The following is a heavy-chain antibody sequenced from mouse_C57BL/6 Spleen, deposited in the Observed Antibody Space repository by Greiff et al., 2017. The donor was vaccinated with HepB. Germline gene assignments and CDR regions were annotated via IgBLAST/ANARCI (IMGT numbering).Heavy chain of an antibody. J-gene: IGHJ3*01. CDR2: IDPSDSYT. D-gene: IGHD1-1*01. CDR1: GYTFTSYW. V-gene: IGHV1-69*01. CDR3: ANYYGSSRIAY. Sequence: QVQLQQPGAELVMPGASVKLSCKASGYTFTSYWMHWVQQRPGQGLEWIGEIDPSDSYTNYNQKFKGKSTLTVDKSSSTAYMQLSSLTSEDSAVYYCANYYGSSRIAYWCQVTLVSVSA.